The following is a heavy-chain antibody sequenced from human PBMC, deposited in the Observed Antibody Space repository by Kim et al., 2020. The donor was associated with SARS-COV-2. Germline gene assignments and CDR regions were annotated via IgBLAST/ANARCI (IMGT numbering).Heavy chain of an antibody. CDR1: GGTFSSYA. CDR3: ARSLRRITIFGRPYYYYYYGMDV. D-gene: IGHD3-3*01. Sequence: SVKVSCKASGGTFSSYAISWVRQAPGQGLEWMGGIIPIFGTANYAQKFQGRVTITADESTSTAYMELSSLRSEDTAVYYCARSLRRITIFGRPYYYYYYGMDVWGQGTTVTVSS. J-gene: IGHJ6*02. CDR2: IIPIFGTA. V-gene: IGHV1-69*13.